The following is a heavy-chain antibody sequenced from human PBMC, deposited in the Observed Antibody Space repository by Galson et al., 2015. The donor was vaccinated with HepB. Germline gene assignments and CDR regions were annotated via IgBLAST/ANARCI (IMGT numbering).Heavy chain of an antibody. Sequence: SVKVSCKASGYTFTGYYMHWVRQAPGQGLEWMGWINPNSGGTNYAQKFQGRVTMTRDTSISTAYMELSRLRSDDTAVYYCARDGYYYYDSSGYYLNYWGQGTLVTVSS. D-gene: IGHD3-22*01. CDR3: ARDGYYYYDSSGYYLNY. CDR2: INPNSGGT. CDR1: GYTFTGYY. V-gene: IGHV1-2*02. J-gene: IGHJ4*02.